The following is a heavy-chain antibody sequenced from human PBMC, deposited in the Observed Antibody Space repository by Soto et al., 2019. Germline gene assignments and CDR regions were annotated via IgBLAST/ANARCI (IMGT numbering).Heavy chain of an antibody. CDR1: GFTFSSYG. J-gene: IGHJ4*02. CDR2: ISYDGSNK. D-gene: IGHD4-17*01. Sequence: GGSLRLSCAASGFTFSSYGMHWVRQAPGKGLEWVAVISYDGSNKYYADSVKGRFTISRDNSKNTLYLQMNSLRAEDTAVYYCAKGLNDYGDYEDPFDYWGQGTLVTVSS. V-gene: IGHV3-30*18. CDR3: AKGLNDYGDYEDPFDY.